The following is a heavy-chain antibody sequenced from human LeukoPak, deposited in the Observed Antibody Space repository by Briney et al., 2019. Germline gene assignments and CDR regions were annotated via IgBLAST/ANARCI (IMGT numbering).Heavy chain of an antibody. CDR1: GGSISSYY. J-gene: IGHJ4*02. V-gene: IGHV4-59*01. Sequence: KPSETLSLTCTVSGGSISSYYWSSIRQPPGKGLEWIGYIYYSGSTNYNPSLKSRVTISVDTSKNQFSLKLNSVTAADTAVYYCARLAGQFDYWGQGTLVTVSS. D-gene: IGHD6-19*01. CDR2: IYYSGST. CDR3: ARLAGQFDY.